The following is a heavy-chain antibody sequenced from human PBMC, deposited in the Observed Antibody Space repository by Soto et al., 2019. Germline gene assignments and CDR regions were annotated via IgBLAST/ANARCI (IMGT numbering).Heavy chain of an antibody. Sequence: ASVKVSCKASGYTFTGYYMHWVRQALGQGLEWMGWINPNSGGTNYAQKFQGRVTMTRDTSISTAYMELSRLRSDDTAVYYCARHSSSWYSMDVWGQGTTVTVSS. CDR3: ARHSSSWYSMDV. D-gene: IGHD6-13*01. J-gene: IGHJ6*02. CDR1: GYTFTGYY. CDR2: INPNSGGT. V-gene: IGHV1-2*02.